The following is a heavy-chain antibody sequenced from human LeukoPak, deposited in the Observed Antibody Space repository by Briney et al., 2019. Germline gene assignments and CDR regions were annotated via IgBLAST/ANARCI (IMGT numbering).Heavy chain of an antibody. D-gene: IGHD3-22*01. V-gene: IGHV4-59*12. CDR1: GGSISSYY. J-gene: IGHJ4*02. CDR2: IYYSGST. Sequence: SETLSLTCTVSGGSISSYYWSWIRQPPGKGLEWIGYIYYSGSTNYNPSLKSRVTISVDTSKNQFSLKLSSVTAADTAVYYCARSRMTYYYDSSGYEFGYWGQGTLVTVSS. CDR3: ARSRMTYYYDSSGYEFGY.